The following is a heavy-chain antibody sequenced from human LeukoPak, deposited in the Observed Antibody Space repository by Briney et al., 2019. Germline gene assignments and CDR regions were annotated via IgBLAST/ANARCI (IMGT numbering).Heavy chain of an antibody. CDR1: GGSISSYY. J-gene: IGHJ4*02. CDR2: IYYSGST. V-gene: IGHV4-59*12. D-gene: IGHD2-21*02. Sequence: SETLSLTCTVSGGSISSYYWSWIRQPPGKGLEWIGYIYYSGSTNYNPSLKSRVTISVDTSKNQFSLKLSSVTAADTAVYYCARGPRGSAYCGGDCYSPFDYWGQGTLVTVSS. CDR3: ARGPRGSAYCGGDCYSPFDY.